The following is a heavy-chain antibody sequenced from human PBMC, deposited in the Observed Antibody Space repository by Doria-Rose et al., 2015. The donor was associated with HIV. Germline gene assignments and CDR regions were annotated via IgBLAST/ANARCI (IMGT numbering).Heavy chain of an antibody. V-gene: IGHV3-7*01. CDR2: IKQDGSEK. Sequence: VQLVESGGGLVHPGGSLRLSCAASGFTFSSYWMSWVRQAPGKGLEWVANIKQDGSEKYYVDSVKGRFTISRDNAKNSLNLQMNSLRAEDTAVYYCARNLLEYYYDSSGFDFWGQGTRGTVSS. D-gene: IGHD3-22*01. CDR1: GFTFSSYW. CDR3: ARNLLEYYYDSSGFDF. J-gene: IGHJ5*01.